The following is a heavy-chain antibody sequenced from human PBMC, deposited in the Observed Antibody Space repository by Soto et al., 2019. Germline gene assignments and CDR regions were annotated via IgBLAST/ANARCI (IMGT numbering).Heavy chain of an antibody. J-gene: IGHJ4*02. CDR2: ISSSSNYI. V-gene: IGHV3-21*01. CDR3: ARDRSIVVVPAALDF. D-gene: IGHD2-2*01. CDR1: GFTFSSYS. Sequence: PXXSLRLSYAASGFTFSSYSMNWVRQAPGKGLEWVSSISSSSNYIYYADSVKGRFTISRDNAKNSLYLQMNSLRAQDTAVYYCARDRSIVVVPAALDFWGQGTLVTVSS.